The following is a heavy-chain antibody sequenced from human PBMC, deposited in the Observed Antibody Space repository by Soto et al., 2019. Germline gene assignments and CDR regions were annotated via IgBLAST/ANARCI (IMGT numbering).Heavy chain of an antibody. CDR2: INPSGGST. CDR1: GYTFTNYY. J-gene: IGHJ6*02. V-gene: IGHV1-46*01. Sequence: QVQLVQSGAEVKQPGASVKVSCKASGYTFTNYYVHWVRQAPGQGPEWMGVINPSGGSTRDAQKFQGRVTMTRDTSTSTVHMELSSLRYEDKAVYYCAREDPADYSGMDVWGQGTTVTVSS. D-gene: IGHD5-18*01. CDR3: AREDPADYSGMDV.